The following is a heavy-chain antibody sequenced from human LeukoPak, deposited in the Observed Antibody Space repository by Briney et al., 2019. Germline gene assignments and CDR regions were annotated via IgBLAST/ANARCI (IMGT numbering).Heavy chain of an antibody. Sequence: PGGSLRLSCAASGFTVSSNYMSWVRQAPGKGLEWVSVIYSGGSTYYADSVKGRFTISRDNSKNTLYLQMNSLRAEDTAVYYCARHQSITETTAYYYYGMDVWGQGTTVTVS. V-gene: IGHV3-53*01. CDR2: IYSGGST. CDR3: ARHQSITETTAYYYYGMDV. J-gene: IGHJ6*02. D-gene: IGHD1-7*01. CDR1: GFTVSSNY.